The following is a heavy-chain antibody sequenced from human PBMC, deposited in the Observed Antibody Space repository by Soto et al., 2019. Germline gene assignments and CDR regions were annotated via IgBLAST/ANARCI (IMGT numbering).Heavy chain of an antibody. CDR3: ATTHDQRV. Sequence: VGSLRLSCAASGFTFSGYYMSWIRQAPGKGLEWVSYISSSSSYTNYADSVKGRFTISRDNAKNSLYLQMNSLRAEDTAVYYCATTHDQRVWGQGTLVTVSS. CDR1: GFTFSGYY. J-gene: IGHJ4*02. V-gene: IGHV3-11*06. CDR2: ISSSSSYT.